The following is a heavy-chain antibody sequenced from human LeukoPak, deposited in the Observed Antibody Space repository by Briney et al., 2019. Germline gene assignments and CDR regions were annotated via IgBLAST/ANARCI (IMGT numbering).Heavy chain of an antibody. CDR2: INASGGNT. CDR3: AKPISGGLAVSADWFDP. J-gene: IGHJ5*02. V-gene: IGHV3-23*01. D-gene: IGHD6-19*01. Sequence: PGGSLRLSCAASGFAFNFYAMTWVRQAPGKRLQWVSTINASGGNTYYAESVRGRFTISRDNSKDTLYLQLNSLTAEDTAIYYCAKPISGGLAVSADWFDPWGQGTLVAASS. CDR1: GFAFNFYA.